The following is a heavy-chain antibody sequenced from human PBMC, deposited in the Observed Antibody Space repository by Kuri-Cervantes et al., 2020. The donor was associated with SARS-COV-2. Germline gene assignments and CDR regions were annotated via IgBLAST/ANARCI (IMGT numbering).Heavy chain of an antibody. J-gene: IGHJ6*02. CDR1: GYRFTGYW. D-gene: IGHD6-6*01. V-gene: IGHV5-51*01. CDR2: VSPGYTAT. CDR3: ARLSSSTSLYYYYGIDV. Sequence: GSSLMISCKASGYRFTGYWIGWVRNMPGKGLEWMGVVSPGYTATDYSPSFKGQVTISADKSLNTAYLQWSSLKPSDTTMYYCARLSSSTSLYYYYGIDVWGQGTTVTVSS.